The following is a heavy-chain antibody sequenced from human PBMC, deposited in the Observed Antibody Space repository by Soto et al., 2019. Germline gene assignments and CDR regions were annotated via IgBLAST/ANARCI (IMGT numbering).Heavy chain of an antibody. D-gene: IGHD3-3*01. Sequence: SETLSLTCAVSGGSFSGYYWSWIRQPPGKGLEWIGEINHSGSTNYNPSLKCRVTISVDTSKNQFSLKLSSVTAADTAVYYCARGRYDFWSGYYYWFDPWGQGTLVTVSS. CDR2: INHSGST. J-gene: IGHJ5*02. V-gene: IGHV4-34*01. CDR1: GGSFSGYY. CDR3: ARGRYDFWSGYYYWFDP.